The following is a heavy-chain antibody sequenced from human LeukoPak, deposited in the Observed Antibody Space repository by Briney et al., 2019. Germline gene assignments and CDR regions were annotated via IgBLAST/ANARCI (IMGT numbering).Heavy chain of an antibody. Sequence: GGSLRLSCAASGFTFSRYYMSWVRQTPGKGLEWVSGISGNGVKTFYADSVKGRFTISRDNSKKTVDLQMNSLRVEDTAIFYCAKIVVPAAYYFHGMDVWGQGATVTVSS. J-gene: IGHJ6*02. CDR1: GFTFSRYY. D-gene: IGHD2-2*01. V-gene: IGHV3-23*01. CDR2: ISGNGVKT. CDR3: AKIVVPAAYYFHGMDV.